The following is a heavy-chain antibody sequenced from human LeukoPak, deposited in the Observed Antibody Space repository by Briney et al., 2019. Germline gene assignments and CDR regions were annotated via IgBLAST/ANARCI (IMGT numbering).Heavy chain of an antibody. V-gene: IGHV3-48*03. Sequence: GGSLRLSCAASGFTFSSYEMNWVRQAPGKGLEWVSYISSSGSPIYYADSVKGRFTISRDNAKNSLYLQMHSLRAEDTAVYYCARDVSRYSGSYYDYWGQGTLVIVSS. D-gene: IGHD1-26*01. CDR2: ISSSGSPI. CDR3: ARDVSRYSGSYYDY. CDR1: GFTFSSYE. J-gene: IGHJ4*02.